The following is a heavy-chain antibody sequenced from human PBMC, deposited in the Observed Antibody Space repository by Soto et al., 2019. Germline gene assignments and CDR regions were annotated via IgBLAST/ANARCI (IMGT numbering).Heavy chain of an antibody. V-gene: IGHV3-30*18. CDR1: GFTFSKFG. J-gene: IGHJ6*02. CDR3: AKYSDQLLFDYYYYGMDV. D-gene: IGHD2-2*01. Sequence: QVQLVESGGGVVQPGGSLRLSCEASGFTFSKFGIHWVRQAPGKGLEWVAVVSYDGSFKYYADSVKGRFTISRDNSKNALYLHMNSLRPEDTALYYCAKYSDQLLFDYYYYGMDVGGQGTTVTVSS. CDR2: VSYDGSFK.